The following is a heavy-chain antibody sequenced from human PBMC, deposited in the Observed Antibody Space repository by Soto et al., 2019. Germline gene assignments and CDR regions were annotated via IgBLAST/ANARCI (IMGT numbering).Heavy chain of an antibody. V-gene: IGHV1-18*01. CDR2: ISAYNGNT. CDR3: ARAHYDSSGYYYGFDY. CDR1: GYTFTSYG. Sequence: QVQLVQSGAEVKKPGASVKVSCKASGYTFTSYGISWVRQAPGQGLEWMGWISAYNGNTNYAQKLQGRVTMTTDTATSTAYRELRSLRSDDTAVYYCARAHYDSSGYYYGFDYWGQGTLVTVSS. J-gene: IGHJ4*02. D-gene: IGHD3-22*01.